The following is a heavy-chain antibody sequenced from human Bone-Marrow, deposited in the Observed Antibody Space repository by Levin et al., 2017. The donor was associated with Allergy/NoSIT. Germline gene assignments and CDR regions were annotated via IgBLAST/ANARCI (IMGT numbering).Heavy chain of an antibody. D-gene: IGHD3-22*01. Sequence: SCAASGFTFNGYSMNWVRQAPGKGLEWVSYISTSSNTIYYADSVKGRFTISRDNAKNSLYLQMNSLSAEDTAVYYCVRDRNYYDSSGYYGYFDYWGQGTLVTVSS. J-gene: IGHJ4*02. V-gene: IGHV3-48*04. CDR3: VRDRNYYDSSGYYGYFDY. CDR2: ISTSSNTI. CDR1: GFTFNGYS.